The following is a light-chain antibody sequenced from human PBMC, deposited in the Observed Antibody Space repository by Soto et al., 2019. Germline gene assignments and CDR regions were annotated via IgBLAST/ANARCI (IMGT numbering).Light chain of an antibody. Sequence: DIQMTQSPSSLSVSVGDRVTITCRASQNISSYLNWYQQKPGRAPKLLIYAASSLQSGVPSRFSGSGSGADFTLTFSSLQPEDFATYYCHPSYSSPLPFGGGTKVEIK. V-gene: IGKV1-39*01. J-gene: IGKJ4*01. CDR3: HPSYSSPLP. CDR2: AAS. CDR1: QNISSY.